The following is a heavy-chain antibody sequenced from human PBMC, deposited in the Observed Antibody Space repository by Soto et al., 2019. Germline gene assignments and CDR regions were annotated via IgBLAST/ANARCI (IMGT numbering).Heavy chain of an antibody. CDR2: ISSSSSYT. CDR3: AREQGYCSSTSCPGLYGEEGYCYGMDV. D-gene: IGHD2-2*01. CDR1: GFTFSDYY. J-gene: IGHJ6*02. V-gene: IGHV3-11*06. Sequence: PGGSLRLSCAASGFTFSDYYMSWIRQAPGKGLEWVSYISSSSSYTNYADSVEGRFTISRDNAKNSLYLQMNSLRAEDTAVYYCAREQGYCSSTSCPGLYGEEGYCYGMDVWGQGTTVTVSS.